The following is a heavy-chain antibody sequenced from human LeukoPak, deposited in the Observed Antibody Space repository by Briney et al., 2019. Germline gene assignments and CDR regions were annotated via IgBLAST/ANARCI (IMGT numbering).Heavy chain of an antibody. CDR1: GFTSSRYS. CDR2: ISSSSSNI. V-gene: IGHV3-48*04. CDR3: ARGDGDDNWLIDY. D-gene: IGHD1-1*01. Sequence: GGSLRLSCTTSGFTSSRYSMNWVRQAPGKGLEWISYISSSSSNIQYADSVKGRFTISRDNARSSLYLQMNNLRAEDTAVYHCARGDGDDNWLIDYWGQGTLVTVSS. J-gene: IGHJ4*02.